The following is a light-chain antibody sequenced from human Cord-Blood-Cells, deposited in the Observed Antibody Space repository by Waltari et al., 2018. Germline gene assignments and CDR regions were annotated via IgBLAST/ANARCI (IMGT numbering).Light chain of an antibody. CDR3: QQYNNWPPIT. CDR2: GAS. Sequence: EIVMTQSPATLSVSPGERATLPCRDSQSVSSNLAWYQQKPGQATRLPIYGASTRATGIPARLSGSGSGTEFTLTISSLQSEDFAVYYCQQYNNWPPITFGQGTRLEIK. V-gene: IGKV3-15*01. J-gene: IGKJ5*01. CDR1: QSVSSN.